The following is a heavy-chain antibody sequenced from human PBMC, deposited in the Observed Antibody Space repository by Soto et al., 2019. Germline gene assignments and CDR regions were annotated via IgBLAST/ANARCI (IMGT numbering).Heavy chain of an antibody. CDR3: AKARCSTNNCYVPDY. D-gene: IGHD2-2*01. J-gene: IGHJ4*02. CDR1: GFTFSTYT. Sequence: GGSLRLSCVASGFTFSTYTMSWVRQAPGKGLEWVSVISGSGDSPSYADSVQGRFSISRDNPKRTLYLQMNSLRGEDTAMYYCAKARCSTNNCYVPDYWGQGTLVTVPQ. CDR2: ISGSGDSP. V-gene: IGHV3-23*01.